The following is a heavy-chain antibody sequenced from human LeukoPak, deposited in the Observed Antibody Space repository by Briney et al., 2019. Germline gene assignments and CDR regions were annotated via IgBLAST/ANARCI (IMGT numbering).Heavy chain of an antibody. CDR2: IYYSGST. CDR3: ASFRRGIAAADTFDP. V-gene: IGHV4-39*01. J-gene: IGHJ5*02. Sequence: PSETLSLTCTVSGGSISSSSYYWGWIRQPPGKGLEWIGSIYYSGSTYYNPSLKSRVTISVDTSKNQFSLKLSSVTAADTAVYYCASFRRGIAAADTFDPWGQGTLVTVSS. D-gene: IGHD6-13*01. CDR1: GGSISSSSYY.